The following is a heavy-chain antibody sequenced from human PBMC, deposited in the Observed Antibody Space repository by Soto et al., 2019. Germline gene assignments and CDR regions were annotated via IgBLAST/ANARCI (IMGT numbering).Heavy chain of an antibody. Sequence: GASVKVSCKASGYTFTSYAMHWVRQAPGQRLEWMGWINAGNGNTKYSQKFQGRVTITRDTSASTAYMELSSLRSDDTAVYYCVRVVAIPGYPDNRGQGTLVTGSS. J-gene: IGHJ4*02. V-gene: IGHV1-3*01. D-gene: IGHD5-12*01. CDR2: INAGNGNT. CDR3: VRVVAIPGYPDN. CDR1: GYTFTSYA.